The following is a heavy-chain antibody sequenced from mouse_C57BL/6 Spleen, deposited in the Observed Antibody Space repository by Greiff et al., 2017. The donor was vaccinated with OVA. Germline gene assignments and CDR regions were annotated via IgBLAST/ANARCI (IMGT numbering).Heavy chain of an antibody. CDR1: GYTFTSYW. V-gene: IGHV1-50*01. CDR3: ARLRRMDY. J-gene: IGHJ4*01. Sequence: VQLQQPGAELVKPGASVKLSCKASGYTFTSYWMQWVKQRPGQGLEWIGEIDPSDSYTNYTQKFKGKATLTVDTSSSTAYMQLSSLTSEDSAVYYCARLRRMDYWGQGTSVTVSS. D-gene: IGHD2-12*01. CDR2: IDPSDSYT.